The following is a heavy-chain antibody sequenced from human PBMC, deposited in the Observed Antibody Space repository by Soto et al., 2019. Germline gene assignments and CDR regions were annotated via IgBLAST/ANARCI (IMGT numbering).Heavy chain of an antibody. Sequence: SQTLSITCAISGDSVSSNSAAWNWIRQSPSRGLEWLGRTYYRSKWYNDYAVSVKSRITINPDTSKNQFSLQLNSVTPEDTAVYYCARDGVTMVRGVIIPPYYYYGMDVWGQGTTVTVSS. CDR1: GDSVSSNSAA. D-gene: IGHD3-10*01. CDR2: TYYRSKWYN. CDR3: ARDGVTMVRGVIIPPYYYYGMDV. V-gene: IGHV6-1*01. J-gene: IGHJ6*02.